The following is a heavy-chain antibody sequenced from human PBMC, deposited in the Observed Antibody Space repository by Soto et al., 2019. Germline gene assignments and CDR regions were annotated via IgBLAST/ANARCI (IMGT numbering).Heavy chain of an antibody. CDR3: ARDRANGNLYGAYASFDY. D-gene: IGHD4-17*01. V-gene: IGHV4-31*03. Sequence: PSETLSLTCSFSCGYIIRGGYYWSWIRQHPGKGLDWSGYIYYRGSTYYNPSLKSRVTISVDTSKNQFSLKLSSVTAADTAVYYCARDRANGNLYGAYASFDYWGQGTLVTVSS. CDR2: IYYRGST. CDR1: CGYIIRGGYY. J-gene: IGHJ4*02.